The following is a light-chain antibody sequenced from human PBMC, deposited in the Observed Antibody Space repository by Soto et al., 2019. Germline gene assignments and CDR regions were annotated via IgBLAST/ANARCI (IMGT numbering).Light chain of an antibody. CDR1: QSISNW. Sequence: DIPMTQSPSTLSASVGDRVTITCRASQSISNWLAWYQQKPGKAPKLLIYDASTLESGVPSRFSGSGSGTEFTLTISSLQPDDFATYYCQQYNSYLGTFGQGTKVEIK. J-gene: IGKJ1*01. CDR3: QQYNSYLGT. CDR2: DAS. V-gene: IGKV1-5*01.